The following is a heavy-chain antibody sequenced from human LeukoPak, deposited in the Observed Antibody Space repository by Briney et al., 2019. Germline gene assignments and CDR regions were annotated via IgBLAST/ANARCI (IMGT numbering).Heavy chain of an antibody. CDR1: GFTLSSYA. D-gene: IGHD3-22*01. V-gene: IGHV3-23*01. CDR2: ISGSGGST. CDR3: AKDLYDSSGYYWGVFDY. Sequence: GGSLRLSCAASGFTLSSYAMSWVRQAPGKGLEWVSAISGSGGSTYYADSVKGRFTISRDNSKNTLYLQMNSLRAEDTAVYYCAKDLYDSSGYYWGVFDYWGQGTLVTVSS. J-gene: IGHJ4*02.